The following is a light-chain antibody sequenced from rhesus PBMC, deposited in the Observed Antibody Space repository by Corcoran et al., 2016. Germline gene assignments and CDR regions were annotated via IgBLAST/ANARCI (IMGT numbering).Light chain of an antibody. J-gene: IGKJ2*01. CDR3: QHGYGTPYS. CDR2: KAS. V-gene: IGKV1-21*01. Sequence: DIQMTQSPSSLSTSVGDRVIITCRASQGISSWLAWYPQKPGKAPELLIYKASSLQSGVPSRFSGSGAGTDYTFTISSLQPEDVATYYCQHGYGTPYSFGQGTKVEIK. CDR1: QGISSW.